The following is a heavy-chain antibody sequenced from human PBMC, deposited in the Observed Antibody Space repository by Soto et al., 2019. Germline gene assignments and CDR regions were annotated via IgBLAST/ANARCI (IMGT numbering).Heavy chain of an antibody. Sequence: ASVKVSCKASGYTFTGYYMHWVRQARGQGLEWMGWINPNSGGTNYAQKFQGRVTMTRDTSISTAYMELSRLRSDDTAVYYCARDPRGYCSGGSCYSGFEPWGQGTLVTV. V-gene: IGHV1-2*02. J-gene: IGHJ5*02. CDR3: ARDPRGYCSGGSCYSGFEP. CDR2: INPNSGGT. D-gene: IGHD2-15*01. CDR1: GYTFTGYY.